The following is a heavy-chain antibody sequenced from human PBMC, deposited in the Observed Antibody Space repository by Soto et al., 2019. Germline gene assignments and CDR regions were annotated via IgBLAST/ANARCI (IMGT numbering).Heavy chain of an antibody. CDR3: ARQDHGDYEFFFDX. Sequence: SEPLSLPCTVSGASIISTTKYWGWIRQPPGRGLECIGTISSIGSTYYNPSLDGLVTISVDTSNNQFSLKVTSVTAADTGLYYCARQDHGDYEFFFDXWGLGTLVTVSX. J-gene: IGHJ4*02. V-gene: IGHV4-39*01. D-gene: IGHD4-17*01. CDR1: GASIISTTKY. CDR2: ISSIGST.